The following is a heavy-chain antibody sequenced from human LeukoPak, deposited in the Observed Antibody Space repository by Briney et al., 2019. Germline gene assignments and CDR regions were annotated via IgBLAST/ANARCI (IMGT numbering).Heavy chain of an antibody. CDR2: ISSSSTFI. Sequence: GGSLSVSCAASGFTFNSYSMNWVRQAPGKGLEWVSSISSSSTFIYYADSVRGRFTISRDNAKNSLYLQMDSLRAEDTAVYYCAKGHYDILTAYYVLDSWGQGTLVTVSA. D-gene: IGHD3-9*01. CDR1: GFTFNSYS. V-gene: IGHV3-21*01. J-gene: IGHJ4*02. CDR3: AKGHYDILTAYYVLDS.